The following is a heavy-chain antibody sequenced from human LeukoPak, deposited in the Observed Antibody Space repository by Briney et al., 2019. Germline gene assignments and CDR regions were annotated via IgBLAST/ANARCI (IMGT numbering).Heavy chain of an antibody. CDR2: IYYSGST. J-gene: IGHJ4*02. CDR3: ARTRYYYNSRSYGAPYYFDY. CDR1: GGSISSSSYY. D-gene: IGHD3-10*01. V-gene: IGHV4-39*01. Sequence: SETLSLTCTVSGGSISSSSYYWGWIRQPPGKGLEWIGSIYYSGSTYYNPSLKSRVTMSVDTSKNQFSLKLSSVTAADTAVYYCARTRYYYNSRSYGAPYYFDYWGQGTLVTVSS.